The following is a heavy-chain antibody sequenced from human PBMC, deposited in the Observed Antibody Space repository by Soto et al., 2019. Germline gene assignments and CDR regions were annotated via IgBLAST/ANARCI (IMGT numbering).Heavy chain of an antibody. CDR2: ISRSGSAL. CDR3: AARYCTDGRCPFDY. V-gene: IGHV3-21*01. J-gene: IGHJ4*02. D-gene: IGHD2-15*01. CDR1: GFTFSSYS. Sequence: GGSLRLSCAASGFTFSSYSMSWVRQAPGKGLEWVSSISRSGSALYYGDSLKGRFTISRDNAENSLYLQMDSLRAEDTAVYYCAARYCTDGRCPFDYWGPGTLVTVSS.